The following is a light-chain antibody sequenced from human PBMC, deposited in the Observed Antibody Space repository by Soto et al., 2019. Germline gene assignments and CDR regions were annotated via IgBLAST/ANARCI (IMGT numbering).Light chain of an antibody. CDR1: QSVSSN. CDR2: GAS. CDR3: QQYNNWPPLT. Sequence: EIVMTQSPATLSVSRGERATLACSASQSVSSNLACYQQKPGQAPRLLIYGASTRATGIPARFNGSGSGTEFTLTISSLQSEDFAVYYCQQYNNWPPLTFGGGTKVDIK. V-gene: IGKV3-15*01. J-gene: IGKJ4*01.